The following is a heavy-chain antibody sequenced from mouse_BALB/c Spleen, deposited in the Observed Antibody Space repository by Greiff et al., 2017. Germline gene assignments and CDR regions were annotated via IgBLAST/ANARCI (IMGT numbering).Heavy chain of an antibody. Sequence: EVQRVESGGGLVKPGGSLKLSCAASGFTFSSYAMSWVRQTPEKRLEWVATISSGGSYTYYPDSVKGRFTISRDNAKNTLYLQMSSLRSEDTAMYYCASYYDGSSFAYWGQGTLVTVSA. CDR1: GFTFSSYA. J-gene: IGHJ3*01. D-gene: IGHD2-3*01. V-gene: IGHV5-9-3*01. CDR3: ASYYDGSSFAY. CDR2: ISSGGSYT.